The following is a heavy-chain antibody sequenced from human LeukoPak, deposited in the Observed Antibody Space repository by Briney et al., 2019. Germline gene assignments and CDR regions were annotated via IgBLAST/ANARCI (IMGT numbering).Heavy chain of an antibody. CDR1: GFTFSSYW. J-gene: IGHJ4*02. D-gene: IGHD5-18*01. V-gene: IGHV3-7*01. CDR2: IKQDGSEK. Sequence: GGSLRLSCAASGFTFSSYWMSWVRQAPGKGLEWVASIKQDGSEKYYVDSVKGRFTISRDNAKNSLYLQMNSLRAEDTAVYYCARARGYSYGYNDYWGQGTLVTVSS. CDR3: ARARGYSYGYNDY.